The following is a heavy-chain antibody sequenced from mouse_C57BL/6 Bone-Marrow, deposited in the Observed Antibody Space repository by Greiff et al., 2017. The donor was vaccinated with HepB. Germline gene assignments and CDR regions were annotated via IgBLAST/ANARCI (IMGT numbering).Heavy chain of an antibody. V-gene: IGHV14-3*01. CDR3: AAYYYGSSYYFDY. CDR2: IDPANGNT. Sequence: EVQLQESGPVLVKPGASVKMSCKASRYTFTDYYMHWVKQRPEQGLEWIGRIDPANGNTKYAPKFQGKATITADTSSNTAYLQLSSLTSEDTAIYYCAAYYYGSSYYFDYWGQGTTLTVSS. D-gene: IGHD1-1*01. CDR1: RYTFTDYY. J-gene: IGHJ2*01.